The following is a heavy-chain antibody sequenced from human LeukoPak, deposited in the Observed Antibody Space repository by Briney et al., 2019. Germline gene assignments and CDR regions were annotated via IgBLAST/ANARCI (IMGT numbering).Heavy chain of an antibody. CDR2: INSDGSST. Sequence: GGSLRLPCAASGFTFSSYWMHWVRQAPGKGLVWVSRINSDGSSTSYADSVKGRFTISRDNAKNTLYLQMNSLRAEDTAVYYCARDKAIVGATQFDYWGQGTLVTVSS. D-gene: IGHD1-26*01. CDR1: GFTFSSYW. J-gene: IGHJ4*02. V-gene: IGHV3-74*01. CDR3: ARDKAIVGATQFDY.